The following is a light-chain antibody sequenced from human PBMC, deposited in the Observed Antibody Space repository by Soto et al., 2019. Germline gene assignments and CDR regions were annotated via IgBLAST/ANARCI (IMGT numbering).Light chain of an antibody. CDR2: LTS. V-gene: IGKV1-33*01. CDR1: QDISKS. J-gene: IGKJ2*01. CDR3: QQYDSVPYT. Sequence: DIQMTQSPSSLSASVGDRVTITCQASQDISKSLNWYQQKPGQAPKLLIYLTSNLERGVPSRFSGSGSGTHFSLTISSLQPADFATYFCQQYDSVPYTFGQGTMLDMK.